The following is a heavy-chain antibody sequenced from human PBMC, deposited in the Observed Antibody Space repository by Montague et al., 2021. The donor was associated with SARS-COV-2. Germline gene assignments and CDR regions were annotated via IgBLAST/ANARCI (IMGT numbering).Heavy chain of an antibody. J-gene: IGHJ5*02. CDR1: GGSFSGYS. V-gene: IGHV4-34*01. CDR2: INHSGST. D-gene: IGHD2-21*02. Sequence: SETLSLTCAVYGGSFSGYSWSWIRQPPGKGLEWIGEINHSGSTNYNPSLKSRVSISVDTSKNQFSLRLSSVTAADTAVYYCARRSRAVTAIWALRTSLTSWFDPWGRGTLVTVSS. CDR3: ARRSRAVTAIWALRTSLTSWFDP.